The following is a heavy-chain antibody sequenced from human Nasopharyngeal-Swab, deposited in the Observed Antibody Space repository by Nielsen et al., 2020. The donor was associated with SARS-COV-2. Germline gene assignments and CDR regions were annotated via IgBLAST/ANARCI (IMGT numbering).Heavy chain of an antibody. CDR2: ISYDGSNK. CDR1: GFSFSTYW. CDR3: AKDITGYSSGWFYYYYYMDV. J-gene: IGHJ6*03. Sequence: GGSLRLSCAASGFSFSTYWMHWVRQAPGKGLEWVAVISYDGSNKYYADSVKGRFTISRDNSKNTLYLQMNSLRAEDTAVYYCAKDITGYSSGWFYYYYYMDVWGKGTTVTVSS. D-gene: IGHD6-19*01. V-gene: IGHV3-30*18.